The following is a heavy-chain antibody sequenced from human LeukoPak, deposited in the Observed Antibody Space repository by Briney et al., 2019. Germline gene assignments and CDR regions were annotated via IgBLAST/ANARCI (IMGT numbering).Heavy chain of an antibody. CDR3: ARESPYYDILTYVRPFDY. V-gene: IGHV1-18*01. J-gene: IGHJ4*02. CDR2: ISAYNGNT. Sequence: GASVKVSCKASGYTFTSYGISWVRQAPGQGLEWMGWISAYNGNTNYAQKLQGRVTMTTDTSTSTAYMELRSLRSDDTAAYYCARESPYYDILTYVRPFDYWGQGTLVTVSS. CDR1: GYTFTSYG. D-gene: IGHD3-9*01.